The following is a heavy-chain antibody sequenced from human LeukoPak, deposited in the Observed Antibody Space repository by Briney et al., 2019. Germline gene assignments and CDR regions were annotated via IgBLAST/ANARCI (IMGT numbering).Heavy chain of an antibody. Sequence: GASVKVSCKASGYIFSNYGITWVRHVPGQGLEWMGWISTYNQNTNYAQKFHDRVTMTTDTSTSTAYMELRGLRPDDTAMYYCATDRPYYYDSYGYRRPFFEHWGQGTLVTVSS. CDR1: GYIFSNYG. V-gene: IGHV1-18*01. CDR3: ATDRPYYYDSYGYRRPFFEH. J-gene: IGHJ4*02. CDR2: ISTYNQNT. D-gene: IGHD3-22*01.